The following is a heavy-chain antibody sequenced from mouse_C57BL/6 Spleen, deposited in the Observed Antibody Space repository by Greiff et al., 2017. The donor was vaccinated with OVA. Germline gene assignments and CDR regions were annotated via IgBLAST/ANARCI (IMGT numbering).Heavy chain of an antibody. CDR3: ARERVYGSSWYFDV. CDR1: GYTFTDYN. Sequence: EVQLQQSGPELVKPGASVKIPCKASGYTFTDYNMDWVKQSHGKSLEWIGDINPNNGGTIYNQKFKGKATLTVDKSSSTAYMELRSLTSEDTAVYYCARERVYGSSWYFDVWGTGTTVTVSS. V-gene: IGHV1-18*01. CDR2: INPNNGGT. D-gene: IGHD1-1*01. J-gene: IGHJ1*03.